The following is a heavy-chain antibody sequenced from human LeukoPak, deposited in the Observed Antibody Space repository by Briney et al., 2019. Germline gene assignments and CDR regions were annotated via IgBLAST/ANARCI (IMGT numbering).Heavy chain of an antibody. CDR2: ITSDGRNT. Sequence: GGSLRLSCAASGFTLSPSWMNWVRQVPGKGLVWVSRITSDGRNTVYADSVKGRFTISRDNARNTVYLHMTSLRAEDSAVFFFARDWHYRLDMWGQGALVTVSS. V-gene: IGHV3-74*01. CDR3: ARDWHYRLDM. CDR1: GFTLSPSW. J-gene: IGHJ4*02. D-gene: IGHD4-4*01.